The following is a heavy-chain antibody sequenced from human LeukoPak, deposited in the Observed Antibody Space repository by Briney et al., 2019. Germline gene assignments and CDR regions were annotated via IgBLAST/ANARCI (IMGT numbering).Heavy chain of an antibody. V-gene: IGHV3-30*18. CDR3: AKDSNYYDSSGYYYFDY. D-gene: IGHD3-22*01. Sequence: PGGSLRLSCAASGFTFSSYGMHWVRQAPGKGLEWVAIISYDGSYKYYADSVKGRFTISRDNSKNTLYLQMNSPRAEDTAVYYCAKDSNYYDSSGYYYFDYWGQGTLVTVSS. J-gene: IGHJ4*02. CDR2: ISYDGSYK. CDR1: GFTFSSYG.